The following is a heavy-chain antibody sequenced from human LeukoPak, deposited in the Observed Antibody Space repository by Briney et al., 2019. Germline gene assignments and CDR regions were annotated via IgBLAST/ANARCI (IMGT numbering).Heavy chain of an antibody. CDR3: AGGLSDYYYTVGY. D-gene: IGHD3-22*01. CDR1: GFTVTNYW. V-gene: IGHV3-74*01. CDR2: INSDGSNT. Sequence: GGSLRLSCTTSGFTVTNYWMHWVRQAPGKGLVWVSRINSDGSNTNYAGSVKGRFTISRDNARNTLYLQMNSLRAEDTAVYYCAGGLSDYYYTVGYWGRGTLVTVSS. J-gene: IGHJ4*02.